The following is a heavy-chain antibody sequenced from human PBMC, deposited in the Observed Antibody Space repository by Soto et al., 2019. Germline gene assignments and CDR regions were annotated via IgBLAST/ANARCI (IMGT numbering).Heavy chain of an antibody. CDR2: IYYSGST. CDR3: ARGYSGHDLYWFDP. D-gene: IGHD5-12*01. J-gene: IGHJ5*02. V-gene: IGHV4-39*01. CDR1: GGSISSSSYY. Sequence: SETLSLTCTVSGGSISSSSYYWGWIRQPPGKGLEWIGSIYYSGSTYYNPSLKSRATISVDTSKNQFSLKLSSVTAADTAVYYCARGYSGHDLYWFDPWGQGTLVTVSS.